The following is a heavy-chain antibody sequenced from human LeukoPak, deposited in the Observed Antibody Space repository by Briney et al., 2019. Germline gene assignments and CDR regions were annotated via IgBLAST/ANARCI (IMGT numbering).Heavy chain of an antibody. Sequence: SETLSLTCAVYGGSFSGYYWSWIRQPPGKWLEWIGEINHSGSTNYNPSLKSRVAISIDTSKNQFSLSLSSVTAADTAVYYCASTNCSRSSCFGANWFDPWGQGTLVTVSS. J-gene: IGHJ5*02. CDR3: ASTNCSRSSCFGANWFDP. CDR1: GGSFSGYY. CDR2: INHSGST. V-gene: IGHV4-34*01. D-gene: IGHD2-2*01.